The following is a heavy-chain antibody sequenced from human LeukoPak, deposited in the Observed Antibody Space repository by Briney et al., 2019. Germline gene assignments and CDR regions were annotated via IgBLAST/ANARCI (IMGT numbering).Heavy chain of an antibody. CDR3: ARGEARAADFWSGYYLGGLYNWFDP. J-gene: IGHJ5*02. CDR2: IYYSGST. Sequence: SETLSLTCTVSGGSISSYYWSWIRQPPGKGLEWIGYIYYSGSTNYNPSLKSRVTISVDTSKNQFSLKLSSVTAADTAVYYCARGEARAADFWSGYYLGGLYNWFDPWGQGTLVTVSS. CDR1: GGSISSYY. D-gene: IGHD3-3*01. V-gene: IGHV4-59*01.